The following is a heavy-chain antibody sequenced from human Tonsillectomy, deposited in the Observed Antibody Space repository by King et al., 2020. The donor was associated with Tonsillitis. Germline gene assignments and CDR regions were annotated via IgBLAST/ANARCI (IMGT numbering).Heavy chain of an antibody. CDR1: GFTFRDYA. D-gene: IGHD3-10*01. CDR2: ITSEIYGGTS. Sequence: VQLVESGGGLVQPGRSLRLSCTGSGFTFRDYALSWFRQAPGKGLEWVGLITSEIYGGTSQYAASVKGRLTISRDDSRNIAFLQMKSLKIEDTAIYYCTRDTPHYYGSGRYYGLDVWGEGTTVIVSS. J-gene: IGHJ6*04. CDR3: TRDTPHYYGSGRYYGLDV. V-gene: IGHV3-49*03.